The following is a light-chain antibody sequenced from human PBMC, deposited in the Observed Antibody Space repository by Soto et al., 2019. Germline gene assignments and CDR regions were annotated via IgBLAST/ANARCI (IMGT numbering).Light chain of an antibody. CDR3: QHFNSYPLT. V-gene: IGKV1-5*03. CDR2: KAS. J-gene: IGKJ1*01. Sequence: DIQMTQSPSTLSASVGDRVTITCRASQSISSWLAWYQQKPGKAPKLLINKASSLESGVPSRFSGSGSGTEFTLTISSLQPDDFTTYSCQHFNSYPLTFGQGTKVEIK. CDR1: QSISSW.